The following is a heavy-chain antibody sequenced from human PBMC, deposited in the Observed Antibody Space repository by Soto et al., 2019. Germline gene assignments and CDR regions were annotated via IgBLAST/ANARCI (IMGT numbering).Heavy chain of an antibody. Sequence: EVQLVESGGGLVQPGGSLRLSCAASGFTFSSYWMHWVRQAPGKGLVWVSRINSDGSSTNYADSVRGRLTISRDNAKNTLYLQMNSLRVEDTGVYYCAWLNPISSWGQGTLVTVSS. CDR2: INSDGSST. D-gene: IGHD3-22*01. CDR3: AWLNPISS. CDR1: GFTFSSYW. V-gene: IGHV3-74*01. J-gene: IGHJ5*02.